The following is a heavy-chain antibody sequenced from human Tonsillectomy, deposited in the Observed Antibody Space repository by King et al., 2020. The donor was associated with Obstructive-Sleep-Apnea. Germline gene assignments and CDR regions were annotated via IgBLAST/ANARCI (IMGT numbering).Heavy chain of an antibody. CDR2: ISGSGGST. J-gene: IGHJ6*02. CDR3: AKGAEWLYYYYYGMDV. V-gene: IGHV3-23*04. Sequence: VQLVESGGGLVQPGGSLRLSCAASGLTFSSYAMSWVRQAPGKGLEWVSAISGSGGSTYYADSVKGRFTISRDNSKNTLYLQMNSLRAEDTAVYYCAKGAEWLYYYYYGMDVWGQGTTVTVSS. CDR1: GLTFSSYA. D-gene: IGHD3-3*01.